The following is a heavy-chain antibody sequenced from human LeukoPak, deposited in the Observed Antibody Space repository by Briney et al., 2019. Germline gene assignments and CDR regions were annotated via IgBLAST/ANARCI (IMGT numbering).Heavy chain of an antibody. CDR3: ARDRGYLSFDF. CDR2: LNQGGSQK. D-gene: IGHD2-15*01. V-gene: IGHV3-7*01. CDR1: GFTFSRFT. J-gene: IGHJ3*01. Sequence: GGSLRLSCAASGFTFSRFTMNWVRQAPGKGLEWVANLNQGGSQKYYVDSVKGRFTISRDNAKNSLYVQMNSLRAEDTAVYYCARDRGYLSFDFWGQGTMVTVSS.